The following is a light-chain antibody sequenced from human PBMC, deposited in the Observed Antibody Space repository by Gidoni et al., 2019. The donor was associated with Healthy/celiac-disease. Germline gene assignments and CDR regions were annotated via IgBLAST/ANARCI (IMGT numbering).Light chain of an antibody. V-gene: IGKV2-28*01. CDR2: LGS. J-gene: IGKJ1*01. CDR1: QSLLHSNGYNY. Sequence: DIVMTQSPLSLPVTPGEPASIPCRSSQSLLHSNGYNYLDWYLQKPGQSPQLLIYLGSNRASGVPDRFSGSGSGTDFTLKISRVEAEDVGVYYCMQALQTGWTFGQGTKVEIK. CDR3: MQALQTGWT.